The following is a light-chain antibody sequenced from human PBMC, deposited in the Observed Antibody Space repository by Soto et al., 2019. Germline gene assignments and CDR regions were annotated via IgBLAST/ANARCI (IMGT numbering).Light chain of an antibody. CDR3: QQYNNWPSLT. V-gene: IGKV3D-15*01. CDR2: GAS. Sequence: EIVMTQSPDTLSVSPGERSTLSCRASQSVSNMLAWYQQKPGQAPRLLIYGASTRATGIPARFSGSGSGTEFTLTISSLQSEDFAVYYCQQYNNWPSLTFGGGTKVDIK. J-gene: IGKJ4*01. CDR1: QSVSNM.